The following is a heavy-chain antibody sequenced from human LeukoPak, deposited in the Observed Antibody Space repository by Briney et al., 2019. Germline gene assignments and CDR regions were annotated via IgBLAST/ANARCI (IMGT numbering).Heavy chain of an antibody. CDR2: IYSGNNT. CDR1: GFTVTLNY. CDR3: AKDLLRGYSYGNFDY. D-gene: IGHD5-18*01. Sequence: PGGSLRLSCAASGFTVTLNYMSWVRQAPGKGLEWVSVIYSGNNTYYADSVKGRFTVSRDSSKNTLNLQMNSLRAEDTAVYYCAKDLLRGYSYGNFDYRGQGTLVTVSS. J-gene: IGHJ4*02. V-gene: IGHV3-53*01.